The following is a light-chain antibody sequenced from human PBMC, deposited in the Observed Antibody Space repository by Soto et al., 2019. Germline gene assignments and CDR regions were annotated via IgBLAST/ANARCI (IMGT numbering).Light chain of an antibody. V-gene: IGKV1-39*01. Sequence: DIQMTQSPSSLSASVGDRVTITCRASENIAKYLNWYQQKQGKAPKILIYGASSLQSGVPSRFSGSGSGTDFTLTISSLQPEDFAIYYCQQSYSTPPFNFGPGTRVDI. J-gene: IGKJ3*01. CDR3: QQSYSTPPFN. CDR1: ENIAKY. CDR2: GAS.